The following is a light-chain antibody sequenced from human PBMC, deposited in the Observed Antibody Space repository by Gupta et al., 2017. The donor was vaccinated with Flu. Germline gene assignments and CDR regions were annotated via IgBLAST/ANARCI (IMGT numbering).Light chain of an antibody. J-gene: IGKJ4*01. CDR2: DAS. CDR3: QQYDKLPRT. CDR1: QDIKNY. V-gene: IGKV1-33*01. Sequence: DIQMTQSQSSLSASVGDRVTITCQATQDIKNYLNWYQQKQGKAPKLMIYDASNLETGVPSRFSGSGCGTDFTCIISSLQPEDIGTYYCQQYDKLPRTFGGGTGVEIK.